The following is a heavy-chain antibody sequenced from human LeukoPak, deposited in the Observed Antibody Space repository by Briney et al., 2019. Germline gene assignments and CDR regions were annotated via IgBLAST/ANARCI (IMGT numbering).Heavy chain of an antibody. CDR1: GGSISSHY. CDR2: IYYSGST. Sequence: SETLSLTCTVSGGSISSHYWSWIRQPPGKGLEWIGYIYYSGSTNYNPSLKSRVTISVDTSKTQFSLKLSSVTAADTAVYYCARNIAALRGYYYYMDVWGKGTTVTVSS. J-gene: IGHJ6*03. D-gene: IGHD6-6*01. CDR3: ARNIAALRGYYYYMDV. V-gene: IGHV4-59*11.